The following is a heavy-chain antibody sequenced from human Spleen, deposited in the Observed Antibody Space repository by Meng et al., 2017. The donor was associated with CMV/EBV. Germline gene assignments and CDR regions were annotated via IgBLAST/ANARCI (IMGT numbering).Heavy chain of an antibody. CDR3: ARPPQGGTSHFDY. D-gene: IGHD2-2*01. CDR2: ISAYNGNT. Sequence: ASVKVSCKASGYTFTSYGISWVRQAPGQGLEWMGWISAYNGNTNYAQKFQGRVTMTRDTSTSTVYMELSSLRSEDTAVYYCARPPQGGTSHFDYWGQGTLVTVSS. V-gene: IGHV1-18*01. CDR1: GYTFTSYG. J-gene: IGHJ4*02.